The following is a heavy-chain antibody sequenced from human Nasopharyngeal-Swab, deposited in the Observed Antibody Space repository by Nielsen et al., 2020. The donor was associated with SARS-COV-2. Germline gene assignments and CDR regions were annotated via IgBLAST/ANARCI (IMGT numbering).Heavy chain of an antibody. CDR3: ARGPTHYDFWSGYYRGGMDV. CDR1: GYTFTSYY. V-gene: IGHV1-46*01. Sequence: ASVKVSCKASGYTFTSYYMHWVRQAPGQGLEWMGIINPSGGSTSYAQKFQGRVTMTRNTSISTAYMELSSLRSEDTAVYYCARGPTHYDFWSGYYRGGMDVWGQGTTVTVSS. D-gene: IGHD3-3*01. CDR2: INPSGGST. J-gene: IGHJ6*02.